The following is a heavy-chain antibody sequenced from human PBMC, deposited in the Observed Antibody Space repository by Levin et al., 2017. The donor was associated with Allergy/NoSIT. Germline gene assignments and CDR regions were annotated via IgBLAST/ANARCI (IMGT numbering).Heavy chain of an antibody. CDR2: IYTGGGT. Sequence: GESLKISCAASGFTVSHYYMSWVRQAPGKGLTWVSTIYTGGGTYYADAVKGRFTISRGTSENTLYLQMDSLRPDDTALYFCGRATWGFPGPIGDWGQGALVTVSS. CDR1: GFTVSHYY. V-gene: IGHV3-53*01. J-gene: IGHJ1*01. CDR3: GRATWGFPGPIGD. D-gene: IGHD1-7*01.